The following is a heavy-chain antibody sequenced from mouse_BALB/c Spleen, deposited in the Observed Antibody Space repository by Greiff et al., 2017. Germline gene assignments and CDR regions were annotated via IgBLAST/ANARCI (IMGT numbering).Heavy chain of an antibody. CDR3: AKEGYRHDRGFAY. D-gene: IGHD2-14*01. CDR1: GYSITSGYY. J-gene: IGHJ3*01. Sequence: DVQLQESGPGLVKPSQSLSLTCSVTGYSITSGYYWNWIRQFPGNKLEWMGYISYDGSNNYNPSLKNRISITRDTSKNQFFLKLNSVTTEDTATYYCAKEGYRHDRGFAYWGQGTLVTVSA. V-gene: IGHV3-6*02. CDR2: ISYDGSN.